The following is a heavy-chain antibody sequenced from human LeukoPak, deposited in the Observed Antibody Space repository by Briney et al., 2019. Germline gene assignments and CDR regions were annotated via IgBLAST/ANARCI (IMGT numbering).Heavy chain of an antibody. CDR1: AYTFTYYV. V-gene: IGHV1-18*01. J-gene: IGHJ4*02. CDR3: ARDSTNTWWGGSDF. Sequence: ASVKVSCKASAYTFTYYVISWVRQAPGQGLEWMGWISAHNGHTNYAQKLQGRVTMTTDTSTNTAYMELRSLRSDDTAVYFCARDSTNTWWGGSDFWGQGTLVTVSS. D-gene: IGHD2-8*02. CDR2: ISAHNGHT.